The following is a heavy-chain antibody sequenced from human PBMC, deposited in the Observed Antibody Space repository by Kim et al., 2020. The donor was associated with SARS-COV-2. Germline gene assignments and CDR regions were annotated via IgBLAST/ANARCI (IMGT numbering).Heavy chain of an antibody. CDR1: GFPFSRFA. V-gene: IGHV3-30*04. J-gene: IGHJ4*02. CDR2: ASYDGSKN. CDR3: SREVPGYCSGGTYFSGFDY. Sequence: GGSLRLSCAASGFPFSRFAMHWVRQAPGKGLEWVAVASYDGSKNYYADSVRGRFTISKDISKNTLYLQMNSLRPDDTALYFCSREVPGYCSGGTYFSGFDYWGQGSLVTVSS. D-gene: IGHD2-15*01.